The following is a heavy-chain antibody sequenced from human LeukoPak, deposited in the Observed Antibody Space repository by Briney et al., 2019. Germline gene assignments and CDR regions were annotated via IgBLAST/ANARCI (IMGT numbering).Heavy chain of an antibody. CDR1: GFDFSSFA. CDR2: SSGCGCSI. D-gene: IGHD6-6*01. V-gene: IGHV3-23*01. J-gene: IGHJ3*02. Sequence: GGSLRLSCAASGFDFSSFAMNWVRQAPGKGLEWVYGSSGCGCSIYYAYSEKARYTVSSDKSNNTLYLQINSLRADDTAVYYCANDRIRPRGDGFDMWGQGTVVTVSS. CDR3: ANDRIRPRGDGFDM.